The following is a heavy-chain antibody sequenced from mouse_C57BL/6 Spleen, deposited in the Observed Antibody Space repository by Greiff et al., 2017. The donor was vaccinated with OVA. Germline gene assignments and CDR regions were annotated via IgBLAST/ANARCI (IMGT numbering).Heavy chain of an antibody. CDR3: AREEGLRRGGFAY. J-gene: IGHJ3*01. CDR2: ISYDGSN. CDR1: GYSITSGYY. Sequence: VQLKESGPGLVKPSQSLSLTCSVTGYSITSGYYWNWIRQFPGNKLEWMGYISYDGSNNYNPSLKNRISITRDTSKNQFFLKLNSVTTEDTATYYCAREEGLRRGGFAYWGQGTLVTVSA. V-gene: IGHV3-6*01. D-gene: IGHD2-2*01.